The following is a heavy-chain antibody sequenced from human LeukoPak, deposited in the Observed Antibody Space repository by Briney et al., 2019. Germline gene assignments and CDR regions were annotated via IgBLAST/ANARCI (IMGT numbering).Heavy chain of an antibody. CDR3: ARVSSSSWWALDY. Sequence: GGSLRLSCAASGFTFSSYWMHWVRQAPGKGLVWVTRINTDGSSTSYADSVKGRFTISRDNAKNTLYLQMNSLRAEDTAVYYCARVSSSSWWALDYWGQGTLVTVSS. V-gene: IGHV3-74*01. J-gene: IGHJ4*02. D-gene: IGHD6-13*01. CDR1: GFTFSSYW. CDR2: INTDGSST.